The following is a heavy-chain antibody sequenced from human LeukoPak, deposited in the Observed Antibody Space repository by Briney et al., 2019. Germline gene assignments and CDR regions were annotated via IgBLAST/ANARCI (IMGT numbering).Heavy chain of an antibody. V-gene: IGHV3-20*04. CDR2: INWNGGST. CDR1: GFTFDDYG. CDR3: ARDRYYDSSGYYYGLAFDI. D-gene: IGHD3-22*01. Sequence: PGGSLRLSCAASGFTFDDYGMSWVRQAPGKGLEWVSGINWNGGSTGYADSVKGRFTISRDNAKNSLYLQMNSLRAEDTALYYCARDRYYDSSGYYYGLAFDIWGQGTMVTVSS. J-gene: IGHJ3*02.